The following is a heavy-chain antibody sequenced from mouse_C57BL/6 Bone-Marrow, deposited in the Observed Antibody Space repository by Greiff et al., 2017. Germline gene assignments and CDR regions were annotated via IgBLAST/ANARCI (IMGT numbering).Heavy chain of an antibody. CDR3: TRWVTTRYWYFDV. J-gene: IGHJ1*03. D-gene: IGHD2-2*01. CDR1: GYTFTSYW. CDR2: IYPGNSDT. V-gene: IGHV1-5*01. Sequence: EVQLQQSGTVLARPGASVKMSCKTSGYTFTSYWMHWVKQRPGQGLEWIGAIYPGNSDTSYNQKFKGKAKLTAVTSASTAYMGLSSLTNEDSAVYYCTRWVTTRYWYFDVWGTGTTVTVSS.